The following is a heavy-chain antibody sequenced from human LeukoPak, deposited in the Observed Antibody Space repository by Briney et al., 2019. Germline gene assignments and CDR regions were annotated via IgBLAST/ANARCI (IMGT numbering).Heavy chain of an antibody. CDR1: GFTFGDYA. J-gene: IGHJ3*02. D-gene: IGHD3-3*01. V-gene: IGHV3-49*04. CDR2: IRSKAYGGTT. Sequence: GGSLRLSCTASGFTFGDYAMSWVRQAPGKGLEWVGFIRSKAYGGTTEYAASVKGRFTISRDDSNSIAYLQMNSLKTEDTAVYYCTRYLTYDFWSGYLRALEPGNAFDIWGQGTMVTVSS. CDR3: TRYLTYDFWSGYLRALEPGNAFDI.